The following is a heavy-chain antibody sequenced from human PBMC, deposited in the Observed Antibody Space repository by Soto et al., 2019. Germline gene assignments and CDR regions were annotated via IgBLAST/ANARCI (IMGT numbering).Heavy chain of an antibody. CDR2: INSGNGNT. D-gene: IGHD1-26*01. CDR3: ARVGQWGGMDV. J-gene: IGHJ6*02. CDR1: GYTFTNYA. Sequence: ASVKVSCKASGYTFTNYAIHWVRQAPAQSLEWMGWINSGNGNTKYSQKLQGRVTITRDTSASTAYMELSRLRSEDTAVYYCARVGQWGGMDVWGQGTTVTVS. V-gene: IGHV1-3*01.